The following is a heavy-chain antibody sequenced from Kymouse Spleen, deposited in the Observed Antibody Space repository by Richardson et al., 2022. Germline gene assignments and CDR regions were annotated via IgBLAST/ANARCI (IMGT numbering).Heavy chain of an antibody. Sequence: QVQLVQSGAEVKKPGASVKVSCKASGYTFTSYYMHWVRQAPGQGLEWMGIINPSGGSTSYAQKFQGRVTMTRDTSTSTVYMELSSLRSEDTAVYYCARADSGSSYYYYYGMDVWGQGTTVTVSS. J-gene: IGHJ6*02. CDR2: INPSGGST. CDR3: ARADSGSSYYYYYGMDV. V-gene: IGHV1-46*03. D-gene: IGHD1-26*01. CDR1: GYTFTSYY.